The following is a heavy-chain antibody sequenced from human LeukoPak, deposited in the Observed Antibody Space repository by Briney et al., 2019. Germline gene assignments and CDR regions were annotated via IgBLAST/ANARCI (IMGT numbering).Heavy chain of an antibody. V-gene: IGHV4-59*11. J-gene: IGHJ4*02. Sequence: IPSETLSLTCTVSGASTSSHFWSWMRQPPGKGLEWIGNIYIGGTTNYNPSLNSRVTMSLDTSKNQLSLQLTSVTAADTAVYYCTKATKRLAFDSWGRGTLVTVSS. D-gene: IGHD6-25*01. CDR3: TKATKRLAFDS. CDR2: IYIGGTT. CDR1: GASTSSHF.